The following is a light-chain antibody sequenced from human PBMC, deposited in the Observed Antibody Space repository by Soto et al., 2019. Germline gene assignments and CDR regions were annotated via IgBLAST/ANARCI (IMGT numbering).Light chain of an antibody. V-gene: IGKV3-11*01. Sequence: EIVLTQSPATLSLSPGERATLSCRASQSVKSHLAWYQHKPGQAPRLLIYDTSNRATGIPVRFSGSGSGTYFTLTISSLEPEDLAVYFCQQRNTWPETFGQGTKLEIK. CDR2: DTS. CDR1: QSVKSH. CDR3: QQRNTWPET. J-gene: IGKJ2*01.